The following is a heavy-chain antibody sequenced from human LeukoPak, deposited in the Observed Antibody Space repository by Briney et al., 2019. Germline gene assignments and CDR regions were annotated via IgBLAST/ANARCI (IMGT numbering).Heavy chain of an antibody. V-gene: IGHV3-21*01. J-gene: IGHJ3*01. CDR3: ARAVEMATSL. Sequence: GGSLRLSCAASGYTFSSYSMNWVRQAPGKGLEWVSSISSSSSYIYYADSVKGRFTISRDNAKNSLYLQMNSLRAEDTAVYYCARAVEMATSLWGQGTMVTVSS. CDR1: GYTFSSYS. D-gene: IGHD5-24*01. CDR2: ISSSSSYI.